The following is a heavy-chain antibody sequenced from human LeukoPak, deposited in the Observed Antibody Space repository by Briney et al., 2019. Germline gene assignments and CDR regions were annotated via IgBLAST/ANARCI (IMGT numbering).Heavy chain of an antibody. Sequence: GGSLRLSCAASGFTFSSCAMSWVRQAPGKGLEWVSSISSSSSYIYYADSVKGRFTISRDNAKNSLYLQMNSLRAEDTAVYYCARVYDSSGYYYGFDYWGQGTLVTVSS. CDR2: ISSSSSYI. CDR1: GFTFSSCA. D-gene: IGHD3-22*01. J-gene: IGHJ4*02. V-gene: IGHV3-21*01. CDR3: ARVYDSSGYYYGFDY.